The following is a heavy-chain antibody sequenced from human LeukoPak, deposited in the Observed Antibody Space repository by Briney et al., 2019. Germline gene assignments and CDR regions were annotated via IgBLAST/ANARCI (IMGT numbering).Heavy chain of an antibody. V-gene: IGHV1-69*13. D-gene: IGHD3-16*01. CDR2: IIPIFGTA. CDR1: GGTFSSYA. CDR3: ARAVPYYDYVWGSHTYFDY. Sequence: SVKVSCKASGGTFSSYAISWVRQAPGQGLEWMGGIIPIFGTANYAQKFQGRVTITADESTSTAYMELSSLRSEDTAVYYCARAVPYYDYVWGSHTYFDYWGQGTLVTVSS. J-gene: IGHJ4*02.